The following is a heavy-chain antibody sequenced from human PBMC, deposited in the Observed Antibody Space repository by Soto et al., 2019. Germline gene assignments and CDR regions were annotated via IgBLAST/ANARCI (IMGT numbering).Heavy chain of an antibody. CDR1: GFNFNSYT. CDR3: ARDCSGGSCYPGMDV. Sequence: GSLRLSCAASGFNFNSYTINWVHQAPGKRLEWLSSISSSGYIFSTDSVRGRFTISRDNAKNSVYLQINSLRAEDTAVYFCARDCSGGSCYPGMDVWGQGTTVTVSS. J-gene: IGHJ6*02. V-gene: IGHV3-21*01. CDR2: ISSSGYI. D-gene: IGHD2-15*01.